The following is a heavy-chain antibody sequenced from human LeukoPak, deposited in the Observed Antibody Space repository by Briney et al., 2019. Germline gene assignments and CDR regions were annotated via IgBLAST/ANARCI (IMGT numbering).Heavy chain of an antibody. Sequence: GGSLRLSCAASGIIFSNYWMHWVRQAPEKGLVWVSRINRDGSSTSYADSVKGRFTISRDNAKNTLYLQMNSLRAEDTAVYYCARGGGYSYGSFVYWGQGTLVTVSS. V-gene: IGHV3-74*01. J-gene: IGHJ4*02. CDR2: INRDGSST. CDR3: ARGGGYSYGSFVY. CDR1: GIIFSNYW. D-gene: IGHD5-18*01.